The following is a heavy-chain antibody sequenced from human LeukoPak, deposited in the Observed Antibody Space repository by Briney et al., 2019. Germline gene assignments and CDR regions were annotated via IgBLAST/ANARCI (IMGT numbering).Heavy chain of an antibody. CDR1: GFKFSDYG. CDR2: IRFDATIK. D-gene: IGHD6-19*01. CDR3: ARADYYFFMDV. J-gene: IGHJ6*03. Sequence: GGSLRLSCAASGFKFSDYGIHWVRQAPGKGLEWVAFIRFDATIKYYTDSVKGRFTISRDNSNNTVYFQMNSLRPEDTAVYYCARADYYFFMDVWGKGTTVTVSS. V-gene: IGHV3-30*02.